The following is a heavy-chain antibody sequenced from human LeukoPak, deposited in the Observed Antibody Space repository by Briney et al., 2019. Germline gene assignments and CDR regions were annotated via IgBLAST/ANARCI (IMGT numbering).Heavy chain of an antibody. CDR2: IYSGGST. CDR3: TRVGYIDEGIDY. D-gene: IGHD5-24*01. V-gene: IGHV3-53*03. CDR1: GFTVSSNY. J-gene: IGHJ4*02. Sequence: GGSLRLSCAASGFTVSSNYMSWVRQAPGKGLEWVSVIYSGGSTYYADSVKGRFTISRDNAKNSLYLQMNSLRAEDTAIYYCTRVGYIDEGIDYWGQGTLVTVSS.